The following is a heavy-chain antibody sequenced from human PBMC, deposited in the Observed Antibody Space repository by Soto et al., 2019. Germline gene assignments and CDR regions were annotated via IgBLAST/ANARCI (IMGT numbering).Heavy chain of an antibody. CDR1: GDSMTSSSYY. V-gene: IGHV4-39*01. J-gene: IGHJ5*02. CDR3: ARHTRSQFDP. Sequence: SETLSLTCTVSGDSMTSSSYYWGWIRQPPGKGLEWIGSIYYSERTSYNSGSTYYSPSLKSRVTISGDTSKSQFSLKLSSVTAADTAVYYRARHTRSQFDPWCQGTLVTVSS. CDR2: IYYSERTSYNSGST.